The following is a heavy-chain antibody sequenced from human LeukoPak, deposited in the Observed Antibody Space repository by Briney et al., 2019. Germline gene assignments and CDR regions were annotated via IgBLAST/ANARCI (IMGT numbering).Heavy chain of an antibody. CDR3: ARPNNWNDNDGAFDI. D-gene: IGHD1-1*01. V-gene: IGHV3-21*01. CDR1: GFTFSSYS. J-gene: IGHJ3*02. CDR2: ISSSSSYI. Sequence: PGGSLRLSCAASGFTFSSYSMNWVRQAPGKGLEWVSSISSSSSYIYYADSVKGRFTISRDNAKNSLYLQMNSLRAEDTAVYYCARPNNWNDNDGAFDIWGQGTMVTVSS.